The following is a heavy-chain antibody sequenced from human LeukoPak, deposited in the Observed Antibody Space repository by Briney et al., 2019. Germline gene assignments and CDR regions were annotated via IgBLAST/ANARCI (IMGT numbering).Heavy chain of an antibody. V-gene: IGHV4-59*01. Sequence: SENLSLTCTGSGGSLSTYYWSWIRQVPGKGLEWIGYIYYTGTTDYNPSLKSRVSISVDRSQNQFSLKLKSVTAADTATYFCARAPTGPYYYYVDVWGKGTTVTISS. CDR2: IYYTGTT. J-gene: IGHJ6*03. CDR1: GGSLSTYY. CDR3: ARAPTGPYYYYVDV.